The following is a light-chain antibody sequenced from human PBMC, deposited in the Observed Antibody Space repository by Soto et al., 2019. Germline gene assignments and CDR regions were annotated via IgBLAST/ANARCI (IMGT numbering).Light chain of an antibody. J-gene: IGKJ1*01. V-gene: IGKV1-5*01. Sequence: DIQMTQSPSTLSTSVGDRVTITCRASQSISSSLAWYQQKPGKTPKFLIYDASSLEIGVPSRFSGSGSGTPFTLTISSLQPDDFATYYCQQYKSYPGTFGQGTKVDIK. CDR1: QSISSS. CDR2: DAS. CDR3: QQYKSYPGT.